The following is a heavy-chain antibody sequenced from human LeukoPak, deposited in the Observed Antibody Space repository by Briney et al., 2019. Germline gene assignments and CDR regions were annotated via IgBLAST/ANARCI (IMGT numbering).Heavy chain of an antibody. CDR2: IWHDGSNK. J-gene: IGHJ4*02. Sequence: PRGSLRLSCAASGFTFSHYGMLCVRQAPGKGLEWVAVIWHDGSNKFYADSVKGRLTISRDNSKNTLYLQMNSLRAEDTAVYYCARGFCRGGICYPQPTTWTFYLDSWGQGTLVTVSS. CDR3: ARGFCRGGICYPQPTTWTFYLDS. D-gene: IGHD2-15*01. V-gene: IGHV3-33*01. CDR1: GFTFSHYG.